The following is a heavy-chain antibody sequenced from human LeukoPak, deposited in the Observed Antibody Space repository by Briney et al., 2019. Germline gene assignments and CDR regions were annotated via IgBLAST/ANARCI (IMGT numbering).Heavy chain of an antibody. J-gene: IGHJ4*02. CDR2: ISGSGGST. D-gene: IGHD3-16*01. Sequence: PGGSLRLSCAASGFTFSSYAMSWVRRAPGKGLEWDSAISGSGGSTYYADSVKGRFTISRDNSRSTLYLQMNSLRAENTAVYYCAKDWWGTPGTFDYWGQGTLVTVSS. V-gene: IGHV3-23*01. CDR3: AKDWWGTPGTFDY. CDR1: GFTFSSYA.